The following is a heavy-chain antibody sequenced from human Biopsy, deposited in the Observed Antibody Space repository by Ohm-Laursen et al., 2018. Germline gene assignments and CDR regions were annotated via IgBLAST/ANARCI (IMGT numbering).Heavy chain of an antibody. Sequence: SSVNVSCKASGGAFTNYAINWARQAPGHGLGWMGGIITVSETAGYAERFQGRVTLTADVTTTTAYMDLSGLRSEDTAVYYCVAYPSSGFFENNDDFAMDVWGQGTTVMVSS. CDR2: IITVSETA. V-gene: IGHV1-69*01. J-gene: IGHJ6*02. CDR3: VAYPSSGFFENNDDFAMDV. CDR1: GGAFTNYA. D-gene: IGHD6-19*01.